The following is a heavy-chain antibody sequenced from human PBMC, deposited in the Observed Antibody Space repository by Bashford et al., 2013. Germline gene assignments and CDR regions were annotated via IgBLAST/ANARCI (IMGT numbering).Heavy chain of an antibody. CDR1: GYTFTSYG. CDR3: ARDETTWIRYYYYGMDV. D-gene: IGHD5-18*01. J-gene: IGHJ6*02. Sequence: PSVKVSCKASGYTFTSYGISWVRQAPGQGLEWMGWISAYNGNTNYAQKLQGRVTMTTDTSTSTAYMELRSLRSDDTAVYYCARDETTWIRYYYYGMDVWGQGTTVTVSS. CDR2: ISAYNGNT. V-gene: IGHV1-18*01.